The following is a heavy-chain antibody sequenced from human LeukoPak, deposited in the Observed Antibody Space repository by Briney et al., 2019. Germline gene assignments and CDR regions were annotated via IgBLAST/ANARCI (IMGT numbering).Heavy chain of an antibody. CDR3: AKDYYGSGSYRGDAFDI. J-gene: IGHJ3*02. CDR1: GFTFDDYA. Sequence: GGSLRLSCAASGFTFDDYAMHWVRQAPGKGLEWVSGISWNSGSIGYADSVKGRFTISRDNAKNSLYLQMNSLRAEDTALYYCAKDYYGSGSYRGDAFDIWGQGTMVTVSS. D-gene: IGHD3-10*01. CDR2: ISWNSGSI. V-gene: IGHV3-9*01.